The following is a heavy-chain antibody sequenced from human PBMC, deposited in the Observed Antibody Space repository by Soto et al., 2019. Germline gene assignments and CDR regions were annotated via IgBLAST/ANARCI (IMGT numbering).Heavy chain of an antibody. D-gene: IGHD1-26*01. V-gene: IGHV3-33*01. CDR1: GFTFSSYG. CDR2: IWYDGSNK. J-gene: IGHJ5*02. Sequence: ESGGGVVQPGRSLRLSCAASGFTFSSYGMHWVRQAPGKGLEWVAVIWYDGSNKYYADSVKGRFTISRDNSKNTLYLQMNSLRAEDTAVYYCAREYGTGGCFDPWGQGTLVTVSS. CDR3: AREYGTGGCFDP.